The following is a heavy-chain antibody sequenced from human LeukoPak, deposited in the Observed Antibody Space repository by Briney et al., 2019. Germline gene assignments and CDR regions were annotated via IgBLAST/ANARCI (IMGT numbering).Heavy chain of an antibody. V-gene: IGHV4-59*01. D-gene: IGHD2-21*02. Sequence: PSETLSLTCTVSGGSISSCYWSWIRQPPGKGLEGIGYIYYSGSTNYNPSLKSRVTISVDTSKNQFSLKPSSVTAADTAVYYCARVPVTARLTDAFDIWGQGTMVTVSS. CDR3: ARVPVTARLTDAFDI. CDR2: IYYSGST. J-gene: IGHJ3*02. CDR1: GGSISSCY.